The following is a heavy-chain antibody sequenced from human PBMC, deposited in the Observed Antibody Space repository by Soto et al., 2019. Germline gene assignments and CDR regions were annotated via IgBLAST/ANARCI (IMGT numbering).Heavy chain of an antibody. CDR3: ARDWSPGVVVTAGIDY. CDR2: ISYDGSNK. J-gene: IGHJ4*02. V-gene: IGHV3-30-3*01. D-gene: IGHD2-21*02. Sequence: QVQLVESGGGVVQPGRSLRLSCAASGFTFSSYAMHWVRQAPGKGLEWVAVISYDGSNKYYADSVKGRFTISRDNSKNRLYLQMNSLRAEDTAVYYCARDWSPGVVVTAGIDYWGQGTLVTVSS. CDR1: GFTFSSYA.